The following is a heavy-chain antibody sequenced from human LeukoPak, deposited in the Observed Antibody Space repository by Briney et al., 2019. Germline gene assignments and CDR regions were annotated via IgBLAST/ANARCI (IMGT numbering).Heavy chain of an antibody. J-gene: IGHJ4*02. D-gene: IGHD6-19*01. V-gene: IGHV3-53*01. CDR1: GFTFSTYW. CDR2: IYSGGST. Sequence: QAGGSLRLSCAASGFTFSTYWMSWVRQAPGKGLEWVSVIYSGGSTYYADPVKGRFTISRDNSKNTLYLQMNSLRAEDTAVYYCARDRRIAVAGTEGYYFDYWGQGTLVTVSS. CDR3: ARDRRIAVAGTEGYYFDY.